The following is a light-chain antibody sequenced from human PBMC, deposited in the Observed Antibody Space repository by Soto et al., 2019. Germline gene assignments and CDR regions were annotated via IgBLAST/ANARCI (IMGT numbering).Light chain of an antibody. CDR3: QQYGSSPPYT. J-gene: IGKJ2*01. CDR2: AAS. CDR1: QNVGRNY. Sequence: EIVLTQSPGTLSLSPGERATLSCRASQNVGRNYVAWYQQKTGQAPRLLIFAASGRVTGIPDRFSGSGSGTDFTLTITRLEPEDFALYFCQQYGSSPPYTFGQGTTLEIK. V-gene: IGKV3-20*01.